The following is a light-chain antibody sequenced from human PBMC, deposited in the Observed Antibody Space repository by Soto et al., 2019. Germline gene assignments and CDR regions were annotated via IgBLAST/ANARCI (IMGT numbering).Light chain of an antibody. V-gene: IGKV1-8*01. J-gene: IGKJ1*01. CDR1: QGISSY. CDR2: AAS. CDR3: QQYYSYPWM. Sequence: AIRMTQAPSSFSASTGDRVTITCRASQGISSYLAWYQQKPWKAPKLLIYAASTLQSGVPPRFSGSGYGTDLNVTISCLQSEDFATYYCQQYYSYPWMFGQGTKVQIK.